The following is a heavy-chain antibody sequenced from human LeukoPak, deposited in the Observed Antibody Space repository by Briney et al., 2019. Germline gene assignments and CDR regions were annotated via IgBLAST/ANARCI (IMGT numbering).Heavy chain of an antibody. Sequence: PSETLSLTCTVSGYSISSGYYWGWIRPPPGKGLEWIGSIYHSGRTYYNPSLKSRVTISLDTSRNQFSLKLNSVTAADTAVYYCAKSNGYGLVDIWGQGTMVTVSS. J-gene: IGHJ3*02. D-gene: IGHD3-10*01. CDR3: AKSNGYGLVDI. CDR2: IYHSGRT. V-gene: IGHV4-38-2*02. CDR1: GYSISSGYY.